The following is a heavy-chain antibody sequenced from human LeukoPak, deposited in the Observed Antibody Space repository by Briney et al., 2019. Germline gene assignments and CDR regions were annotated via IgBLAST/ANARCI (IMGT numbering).Heavy chain of an antibody. CDR2: ISSSGSTI. J-gene: IGHJ3*02. D-gene: IGHD6-13*01. CDR1: GFTFSSYE. V-gene: IGHV3-48*03. CDR3: ARTWGSGSWYPDAFDI. Sequence: GGSLRLSCAASGFTFSSYEMNWVRQAPGKGLEWVSYISSSGSTIYYADSVKGRFTISRDNAKNSLYLQMNSLRAEDTAVYYCARTWGSGSWYPDAFDIWGQGTMVTVSS.